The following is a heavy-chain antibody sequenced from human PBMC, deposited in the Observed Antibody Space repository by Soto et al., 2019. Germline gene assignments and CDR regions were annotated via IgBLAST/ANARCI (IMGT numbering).Heavy chain of an antibody. V-gene: IGHV3-30*03. CDR1: GHNFNRNG. CDR3: AGYSGYDLGSNIWFYYYGMDV. D-gene: IGHD5-12*01. Sequence: SLRLSCEASGHNFNRNGMHWVRQAPGKGLEWVALISYDGSNEFYTDSVKGRFTISRDNLKNTLYLQMNSLRPEDTAVYYCAGYSGYDLGSNIWFYYYGMDVWGQGNTVTVSS. CDR2: ISYDGSNE. J-gene: IGHJ6*02.